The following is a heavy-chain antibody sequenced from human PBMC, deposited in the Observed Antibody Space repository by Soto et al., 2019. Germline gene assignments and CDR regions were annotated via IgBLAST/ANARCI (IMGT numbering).Heavy chain of an antibody. V-gene: IGHV3-33*01. D-gene: IGHD3-10*01. CDR1: GFTFSSYG. CDR3: AREVDGEEYSFDY. Sequence: QVQLVESGGGVVQPGRSLRLSCAASGFTFSSYGMHWVRQAPGKGLEWVAVIWYDGSNKYYADSVKGRFTISRDNSKNTLYLQMNSLRAEDTAVYYCAREVDGEEYSFDYWGQGTLVTVSS. J-gene: IGHJ4*02. CDR2: IWYDGSNK.